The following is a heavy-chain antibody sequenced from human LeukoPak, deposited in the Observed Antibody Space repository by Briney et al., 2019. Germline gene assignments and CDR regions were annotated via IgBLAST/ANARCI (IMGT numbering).Heavy chain of an antibody. D-gene: IGHD1-26*01. CDR3: AKSRKVGNYFDY. J-gene: IGHJ4*02. CDR2: IKSKTGGGTT. Sequence: GGSLRLSCAASGFTFSNAWMSWVRQAPGKGLEWVGRIKSKTGGGTTDYAAPVKGRFTISRDDSKNTLYLQMNSLRAEDTAVYYCAKSRKVGNYFDYWGQGTLVTVSS. CDR1: GFTFSNAW. V-gene: IGHV3-15*01.